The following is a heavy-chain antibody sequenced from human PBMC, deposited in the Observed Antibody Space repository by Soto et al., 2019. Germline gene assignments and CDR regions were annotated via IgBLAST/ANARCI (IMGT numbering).Heavy chain of an antibody. CDR2: ISYDGSNK. V-gene: IGHV3-30*18. CDR1: GFTFSNHD. Sequence: QVQLVESGGGVVQPGRSLRLSCAASGFTFSNHDMHWVRQAPGKGLEWVAVISYDGSNKFYADSVKGRLTVSRDNSKNTLYLQMNTLRAEDSAVYYCAKSGPNDYWGQGTLVTVSS. J-gene: IGHJ4*02. CDR3: AKSGPNDY. D-gene: IGHD5-12*01.